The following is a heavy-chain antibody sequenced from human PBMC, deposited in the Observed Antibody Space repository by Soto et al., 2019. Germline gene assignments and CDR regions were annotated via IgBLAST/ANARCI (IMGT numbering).Heavy chain of an antibody. V-gene: IGHV3-7*05. J-gene: IGHJ5*01. CDR3: AGGSGWISDT. Sequence: EVQLVESGGGLVQPGGSLRLSCAASGFTFSPYWMSWVRQAPGKGLEWVAIIKDDGGDEHYLEAVRGRFTISRDNAKKSLYLAMVSMRVEDAAVYYCAGGSGWISDTWGHGTLVTVSS. CDR2: IKDDGGDE. D-gene: IGHD6-19*01. CDR1: GFTFSPYW.